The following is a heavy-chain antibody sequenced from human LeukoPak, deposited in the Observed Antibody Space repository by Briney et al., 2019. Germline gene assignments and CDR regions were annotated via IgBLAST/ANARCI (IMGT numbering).Heavy chain of an antibody. CDR2: IRYDGSNK. J-gene: IGHJ6*03. D-gene: IGHD3-10*01. V-gene: IGHV3-30*02. CDR3: AKDLEFGEYYMDV. CDR1: GFTFSSYG. Sequence: GGSLRLSCAAPGFTFSSYGMHWVRQAPGKGLEWVAFIRYDGSNKYYADSVKGRFTISRDNSKNTLYLQMNSLRAEDTAVYYCAKDLEFGEYYMDVWGKGTTVTISS.